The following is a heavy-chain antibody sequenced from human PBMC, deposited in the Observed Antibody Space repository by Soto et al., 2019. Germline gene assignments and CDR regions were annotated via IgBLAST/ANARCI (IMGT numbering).Heavy chain of an antibody. V-gene: IGHV4-38-2*01. CDR3: ARARWYDAFDV. CDR1: GFLISSGNY. D-gene: IGHD2-15*01. CDR2: IFHGGNT. Sequence: SETLSLTCAASGFLISSGNYWGWIRKPPGKGLEWIGSIFHGGNTYYNPSLKSRVTISVDMSKNQFSLKLNSVTAADTAVYYCARARWYDAFDVWGQGTVVTVSS. J-gene: IGHJ3*01.